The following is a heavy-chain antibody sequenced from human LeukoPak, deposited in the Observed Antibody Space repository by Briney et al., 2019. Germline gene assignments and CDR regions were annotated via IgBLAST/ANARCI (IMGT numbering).Heavy chain of an antibody. CDR1: GFTFSSYE. CDR2: ICPTGSDS. J-gene: IGHJ4*02. D-gene: IGHD1-14*01. Sequence: PGGSLRLSCAASGFTFSSYEMNWVRKAPGKGLEWVASICPTGSDSYHADSIKGRFTISRNNANNFLSLQMNSLRAEDTAVYYCATETNGRHYDYWGKGTLLTVSS. V-gene: IGHV3-21*06. CDR3: ATETNGRHYDY.